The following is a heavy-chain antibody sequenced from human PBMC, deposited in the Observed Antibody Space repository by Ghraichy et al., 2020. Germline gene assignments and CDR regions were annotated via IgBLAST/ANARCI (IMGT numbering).Heavy chain of an antibody. CDR1: GGSFSGYY. D-gene: IGHD5-18*01. CDR2: INHSGST. Sequence: SETLSLTCAVYGGSFSGYYWSWIRQPPGKGLEWIGEINHSGSTNYNPSLKSRVTISVDTSKNQFSLKLSSVTAADTAVYYCASRGGYSYVGDDYWGQGTLVTVSS. J-gene: IGHJ4*02. V-gene: IGHV4-34*01. CDR3: ASRGGYSYVGDDY.